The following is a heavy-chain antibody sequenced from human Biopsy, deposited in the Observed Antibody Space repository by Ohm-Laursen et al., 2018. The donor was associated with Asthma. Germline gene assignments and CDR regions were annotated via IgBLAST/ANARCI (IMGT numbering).Heavy chain of an antibody. D-gene: IGHD3-3*02. Sequence: SLRLSCAASGFTFSSYWMSWVRQAPGKGLEWVANIKKAGSEKNHVDSLKGRFTISRDNAKNSLYLQMNSLRAEDTAVYYCARTFHFWSPYHAEHYQLWGQGTLVTVSS. CDR3: ARTFHFWSPYHAEHYQL. CDR1: GFTFSSYW. CDR2: IKKAGSEK. J-gene: IGHJ1*01. V-gene: IGHV3-7*01.